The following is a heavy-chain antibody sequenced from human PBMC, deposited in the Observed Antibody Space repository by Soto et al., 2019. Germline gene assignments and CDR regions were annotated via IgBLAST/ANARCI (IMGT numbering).Heavy chain of an antibody. Sequence: SETLSLTCTVSGGSVSSGNSYWSWFRQPPGKGLEWIGYFYYTGSTNYNPSLKSRVTISVDASKNQFSLRLSSLTAADTAVYYCARSMHYSDGSNYSPFDYWGQGTLVTVSS. J-gene: IGHJ4*02. D-gene: IGHD3-22*01. CDR1: GGSVSSGNSY. CDR3: ARSMHYSDGSNYSPFDY. CDR2: FYYTGST. V-gene: IGHV4-61*01.